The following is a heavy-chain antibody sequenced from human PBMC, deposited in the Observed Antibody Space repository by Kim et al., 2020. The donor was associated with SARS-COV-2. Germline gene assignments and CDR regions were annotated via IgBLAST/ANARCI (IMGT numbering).Heavy chain of an antibody. CDR3: ARSFSGSYFGYDY. J-gene: IGHJ4*02. Sequence: GWSLRLSCAASGFTFNTYGMHWVRQAPGKGLEWVAVISYDGSHKYYVDSVKGRFTISRDNPKNTLYLQMNSLRIEDTAVYCCARSFSGSYFGYDYWGQGSLVTVSS. CDR2: ISYDGSHK. V-gene: IGHV3-30*03. D-gene: IGHD1-26*01. CDR1: GFTFNTYG.